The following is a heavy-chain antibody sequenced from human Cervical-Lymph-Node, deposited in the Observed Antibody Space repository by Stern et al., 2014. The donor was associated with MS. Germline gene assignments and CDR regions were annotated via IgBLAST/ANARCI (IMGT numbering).Heavy chain of an antibody. V-gene: IGHV4-30-4*01. CDR2: IHYSGTT. CDR1: GGSISSAEYY. CDR3: PRDADGYSLFFGY. Sequence: QVQLVESGPGLVKPSQTLSLTCAVTGGSISSAEYYWSWIRQSPGKGLEWIGYIHYSGTTYYNPSLKSRFTISVDRSKNQSSLNLSSVTAADTAVYYCPRDADGYSLFFGYWGRGTRVTVPS. D-gene: IGHD5-24*01. J-gene: IGHJ4*02.